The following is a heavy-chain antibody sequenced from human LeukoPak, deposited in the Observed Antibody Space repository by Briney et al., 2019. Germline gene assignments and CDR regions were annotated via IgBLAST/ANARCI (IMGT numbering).Heavy chain of an antibody. CDR1: GYTFTSYG. CDR2: MNPNSGNT. D-gene: IGHD3-9*01. CDR3: ARTRLEGRYFDWLFNEEYYYYYGMDV. J-gene: IGHJ6*02. Sequence: ASVKVSCKASGYTFTSYGISWVRQATGQGLEWMGWMNPNSGNTGYAQKFQGRVTMTRNTSISTAYMELSSLRSEDTAVYYCARTRLEGRYFDWLFNEEYYYYYGMDVWGQGTTVTVSS. V-gene: IGHV1-8*02.